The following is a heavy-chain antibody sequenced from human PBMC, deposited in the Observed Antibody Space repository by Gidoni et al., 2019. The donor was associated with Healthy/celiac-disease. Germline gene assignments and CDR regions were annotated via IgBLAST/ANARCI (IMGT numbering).Heavy chain of an antibody. J-gene: IGHJ3*02. CDR2: IYHGDSDT. CDR3: ARPFHYGDYVDAFDI. D-gene: IGHD4-17*01. V-gene: IGHV5-51*01. Sequence: EVQLVQSGAEVKKPGETLKISCKGSGYRLTRYWIGWLRQMPGKGREWMGIIYHGDSDTRYRPSFQGQVTISADKSISTAYLQWSSLKASDTAMYYCARPFHYGDYVDAFDIWGQVTMVTVSS. CDR1: GYRLTRYW.